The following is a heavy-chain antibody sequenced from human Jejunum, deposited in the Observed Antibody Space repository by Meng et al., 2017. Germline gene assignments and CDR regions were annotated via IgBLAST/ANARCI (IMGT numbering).Heavy chain of an antibody. CDR1: GYTFTGYY. V-gene: IGHV1-2*06. D-gene: IGHD2-15*01. CDR3: ARAPDYSDNWFDP. CDR2: INPDSGGT. Sequence: QVQLVQSGAEVKKPGASVKVSCKASGYTFTGYYMHWVRQAPGQGLEWMGRINPDSGGTNFAQKFQGRVTMTRDTSISTAYMELSRLTSDDTAVYYCARAPDYSDNWFDPWGQGTLVIVSS. J-gene: IGHJ5*02.